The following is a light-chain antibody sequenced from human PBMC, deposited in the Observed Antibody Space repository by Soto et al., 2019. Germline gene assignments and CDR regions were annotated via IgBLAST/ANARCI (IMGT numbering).Light chain of an antibody. CDR3: QSYDSSLSGVV. Sequence: QSVLTQPPSVSGAPGQRVTISCTGSSSNIGAGYDVHWYQHLPGTAPKLLIYGNSNRPSGVPDRFSGSKSGTSASLAITGLQADDEADYYCQSYDSSLSGVVLGGGTKVTVL. CDR1: SSNIGAGYD. V-gene: IGLV1-40*01. J-gene: IGLJ2*01. CDR2: GNS.